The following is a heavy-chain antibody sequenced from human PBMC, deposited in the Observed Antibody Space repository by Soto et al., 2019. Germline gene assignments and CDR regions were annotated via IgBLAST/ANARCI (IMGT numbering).Heavy chain of an antibody. CDR1: GYTVTSYA. CDR3: ARDLAKIVVVPAAMDY. Sequence: ASVKVSCKASGYTVTSYAMHWVRQAPGQRLEWMGWINAGNGNTKYSQKFQGRVTITRDTSASTAYMELSSLRSEDTAVYYCARDLAKIVVVPAAMDYWGQGPLVTVSS. D-gene: IGHD2-2*01. J-gene: IGHJ4*02. V-gene: IGHV1-3*01. CDR2: INAGNGNT.